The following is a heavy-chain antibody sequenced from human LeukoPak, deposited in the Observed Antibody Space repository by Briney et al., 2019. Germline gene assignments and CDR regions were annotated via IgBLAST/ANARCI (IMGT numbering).Heavy chain of an antibody. D-gene: IGHD4-17*01. Sequence: GGSLRLSCAASGVPINSYTMNWVREAPGEGLEWVSSISSSGIYIYYADSVKGRFTISRDNAKNSLYLQMNSLRAEDTAVYYCARQTTVTTDAWDGFDYWGQGTLVTVSS. J-gene: IGHJ4*02. CDR2: ISSSGIYI. CDR3: ARQTTVTTDAWDGFDY. V-gene: IGHV3-21*01. CDR1: GVPINSYT.